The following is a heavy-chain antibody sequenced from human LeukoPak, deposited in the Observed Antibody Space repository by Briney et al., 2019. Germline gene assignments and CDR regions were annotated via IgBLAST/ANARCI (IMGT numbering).Heavy chain of an antibody. CDR2: ISSSSSTI. V-gene: IGHV3-48*01. Sequence: GGSLRLSCTVSGFTFSSYSMNWVRQAPGKGLEWVSYISSSSSTIYYADSVKGRFTISRDNAKNSLYLQMNSLRAEDTAVYYCARGGSYPFYYWGQGTLVTVSS. J-gene: IGHJ4*02. CDR1: GFTFSSYS. D-gene: IGHD1-26*01. CDR3: ARGGSYPFYY.